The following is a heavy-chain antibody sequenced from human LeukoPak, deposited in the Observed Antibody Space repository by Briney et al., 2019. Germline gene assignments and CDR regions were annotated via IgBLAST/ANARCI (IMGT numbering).Heavy chain of an antibody. CDR2: IIPIFGTA. CDR3: ARDPEMATILPENYGMDV. Sequence: GASVKVSCKASGYTFTSYYMHWVRQAPGQGLEWMGGIIPIFGTADYAQKFQGRVTITADESTSTAYMELSSLRSEDTAVYYCARDPEMATILPENYGMDVWGQGTTVTVSS. CDR1: GYTFTSYY. J-gene: IGHJ6*02. V-gene: IGHV1-69*13. D-gene: IGHD5-24*01.